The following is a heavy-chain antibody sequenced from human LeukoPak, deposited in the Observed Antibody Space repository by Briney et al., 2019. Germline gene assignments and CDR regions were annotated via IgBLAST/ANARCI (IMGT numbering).Heavy chain of an antibody. CDR3: AREGGEGNFDY. V-gene: IGHV4-59*01. J-gene: IGHJ4*02. Sequence: SETLSLTCTVSGGSISSYYWSWIRQAPGKGLEWIGNIYYSGSTNYNPSLKSRVTISVDTSNNQFSLRLNSVTAADTAVYYCAREGGEGNFDYWGQGTLVTVSS. D-gene: IGHD2-15*01. CDR1: GGSISSYY. CDR2: IYYSGST.